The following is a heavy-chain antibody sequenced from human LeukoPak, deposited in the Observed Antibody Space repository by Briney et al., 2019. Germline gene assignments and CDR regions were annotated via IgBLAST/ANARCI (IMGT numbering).Heavy chain of an antibody. J-gene: IGHJ4*02. Sequence: PGGSLRLSCAASGFISNTFGMHWVRQAPGNGLEWVAVIGHDGTYQLYADSVKGRVSVSRDNSQNTLYLQMISLSVEDTATYYCARDKSIGRYFDYWGQGALVAVSS. D-gene: IGHD6-6*01. CDR3: ARDKSIGRYFDY. V-gene: IGHV3-33*01. CDR1: GFISNTFG. CDR2: IGHDGTYQ.